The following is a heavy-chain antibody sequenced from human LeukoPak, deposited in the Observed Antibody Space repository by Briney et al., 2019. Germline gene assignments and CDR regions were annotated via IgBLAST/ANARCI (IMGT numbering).Heavy chain of an antibody. CDR2: IYYSGST. Sequence: SETLSLTCTVSGGSISSYYWSWIRQPPGKGLEWIGYIYYSGSTNYNPSLKSRVTISLDTSKNQFSLKLRSVTAADTAVYYCVYTIGWTNFYYCGMDVWGQGTTVAVSS. V-gene: IGHV4-59*01. CDR1: GGSISSYY. D-gene: IGHD6-19*01. CDR3: VYTIGWTNFYYCGMDV. J-gene: IGHJ6*02.